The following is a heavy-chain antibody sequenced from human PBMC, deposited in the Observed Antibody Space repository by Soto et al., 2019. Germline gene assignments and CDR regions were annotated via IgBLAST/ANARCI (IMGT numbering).Heavy chain of an antibody. D-gene: IGHD2-15*01. CDR1: GFTLSSHW. Sequence: EVQLVESGGGLVQPGGSLRLSCAASGFTLSSHWMHWVRQAPGKGPVGVSRINGDGTSIRYADSVEGRFTISRDNARKKLYLKMNSLRTENTAVYYWAREIIVVNGKRRLFGPWGQVTLVTLSS. V-gene: IGHV3-74*01. J-gene: IGHJ5*02. CDR2: INGDGTSI. CDR3: AREIIVVNGKRRLFGP.